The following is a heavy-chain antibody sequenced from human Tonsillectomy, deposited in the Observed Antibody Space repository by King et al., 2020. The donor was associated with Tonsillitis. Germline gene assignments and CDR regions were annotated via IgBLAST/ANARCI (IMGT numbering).Heavy chain of an antibody. Sequence: VQLQQWGAGLLKPSETLSLPCAVYGGSFSGYYWSWIRQPPGKGLEWIGEINHSGSTNYNPSLKSRVTISVDTSKNQFSLKLSSVTAADTAVYYCARGRGSVLRFLEWLLSDAFDIWGQGTMVTVSS. D-gene: IGHD3-3*01. V-gene: IGHV4-34*01. J-gene: IGHJ3*02. CDR3: ARGRGSVLRFLEWLLSDAFDI. CDR1: GGSFSGYY. CDR2: INHSGST.